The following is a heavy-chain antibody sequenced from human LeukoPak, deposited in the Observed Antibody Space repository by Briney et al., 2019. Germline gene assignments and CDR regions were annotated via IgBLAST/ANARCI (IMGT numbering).Heavy chain of an antibody. J-gene: IGHJ6*03. D-gene: IGHD3-16*01. V-gene: IGHV1-2*02. CDR1: GYTFTGYF. Sequence: ASVKVSCKASGYTFTGYFMHWVRQAPGQGLEWMGWINPNSGGTNYAQKFQGRVTMTGDTSISTAYMDLSSLRSDDTAVYYCAREPAYQAYMDVWGKGTTVTVSS. CDR3: AREPAYQAYMDV. CDR2: INPNSGGT.